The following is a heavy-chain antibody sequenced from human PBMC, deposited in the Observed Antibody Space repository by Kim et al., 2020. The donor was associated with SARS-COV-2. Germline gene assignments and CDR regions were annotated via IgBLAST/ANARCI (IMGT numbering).Heavy chain of an antibody. CDR3: PAVRPDYDILTGYYIDYYYDGMDV. J-gene: IGHJ6*02. V-gene: IGHV1-58*01. CDR2: IVVGSGNT. CDR1: GFTFTSSA. Sequence: SVKVSCKASGFTFTSSAVQWVRQARGQRLEWIGWIVVGSGNTNYAQKFQERVTITRDMSTSTAYMELSSLRSEDTAVYYWPAVRPDYDILTGYYIDYYYDGMDVWGQGTTVTVSS. D-gene: IGHD3-9*01.